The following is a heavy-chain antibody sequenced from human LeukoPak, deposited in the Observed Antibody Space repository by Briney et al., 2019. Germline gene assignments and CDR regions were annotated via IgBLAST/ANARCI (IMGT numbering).Heavy chain of an antibody. CDR2: MNPNSGNT. Sequence: ASVKVSCKASGYTFTGYYMHWVRQAPGQGLEWMGWMNPNSGNTGYAQKFQGRVTMTRNTSISTAYMELSSLRSDDTAVYYCARAGIAAAGTSGGMDVWGQGTTVTVSS. CDR3: ARAGIAAAGTSGGMDV. V-gene: IGHV1-8*02. D-gene: IGHD6-13*01. CDR1: GYTFTGYY. J-gene: IGHJ6*02.